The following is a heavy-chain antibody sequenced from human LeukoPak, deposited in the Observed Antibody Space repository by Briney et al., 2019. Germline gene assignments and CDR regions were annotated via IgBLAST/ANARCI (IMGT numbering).Heavy chain of an antibody. V-gene: IGHV3-23*01. D-gene: IGHD2-2*01. Sequence: GGSLRLSCAASGFAFSSYWMSWVRQAPGKGLEWVPAISGSGGSTYYADSVKGRFTISRDNSKNTLYLQMNSLRAEDTAVYYCAKSVVPAAIDPDAFDIWGQGTMVTVSS. CDR3: AKSVVPAAIDPDAFDI. CDR2: ISGSGGST. J-gene: IGHJ3*02. CDR1: GFAFSSYW.